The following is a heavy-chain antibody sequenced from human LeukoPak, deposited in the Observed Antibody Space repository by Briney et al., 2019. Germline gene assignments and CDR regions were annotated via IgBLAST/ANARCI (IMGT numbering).Heavy chain of an antibody. J-gene: IGHJ4*02. Sequence: GGSLRLSCAASGFTVSSKYMSWVRQAPGKGLEWVSVIYSGGSAYYADSVKGRFTISRDNSKNTLYLQMNSLRAEDTAVYYCAREKGASEGHYFDYWGQGTLVTVSS. CDR3: AREKGASEGHYFDY. D-gene: IGHD1-26*01. V-gene: IGHV3-53*01. CDR1: GFTVSSKY. CDR2: IYSGGSA.